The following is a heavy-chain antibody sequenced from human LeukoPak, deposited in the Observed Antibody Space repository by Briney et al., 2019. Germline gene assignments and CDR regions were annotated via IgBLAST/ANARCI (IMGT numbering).Heavy chain of an antibody. Sequence: PGGSLRLSCAASGFTFSDYYMSWIRQAPGKGLEWVSYISSSGSTIYYADSVKGRFTISRDNAKNSLYLQMNSLRAEDTAVYYCARDSRLPAYYYYGMDVWGQGTTVTVSS. J-gene: IGHJ6*02. CDR3: ARDSRLPAYYYYGMDV. V-gene: IGHV3-11*01. CDR2: ISSSGSTI. CDR1: GFTFSDYY. D-gene: IGHD2-2*01.